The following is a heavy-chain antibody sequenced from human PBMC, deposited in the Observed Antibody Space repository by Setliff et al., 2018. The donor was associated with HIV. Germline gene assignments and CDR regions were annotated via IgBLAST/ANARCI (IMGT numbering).Heavy chain of an antibody. CDR1: GFSISSRYY. V-gene: IGHV4-38-2*01. CDR3: ARHGRWNWNSYYYFDY. J-gene: IGHJ4*02. Sequence: PSETLSLTCDVSGFSISSRYYWGWIRQSPGKGLEWIGNIYHTGSSYYNPSLNDRVTISVDTSKNQFYLKLSSVTAADTAVYYCARHGRWNWNSYYYFDYWGQGTLVTVSS. D-gene: IGHD1-7*01. CDR2: IYHTGSS.